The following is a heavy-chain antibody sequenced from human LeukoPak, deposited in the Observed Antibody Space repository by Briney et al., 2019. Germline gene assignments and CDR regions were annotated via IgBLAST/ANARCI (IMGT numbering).Heavy chain of an antibody. CDR1: GLTLSTYW. Sequence: PGGSLRLSCAAYGLTLSTYWMHWVRQIPGKGLVWLSYISPDGSNTNYADSVKGRFTISRDNSKNTQYLQMNSLTDEDTAVYYCSTPWSYWGQGTLVTVSS. D-gene: IGHD3-10*01. V-gene: IGHV3-74*01. CDR2: ISPDGSNT. J-gene: IGHJ4*02. CDR3: STPWSY.